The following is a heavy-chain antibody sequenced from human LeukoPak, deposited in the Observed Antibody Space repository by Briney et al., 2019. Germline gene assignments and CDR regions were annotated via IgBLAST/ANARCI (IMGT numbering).Heavy chain of an antibody. Sequence: GRSLRLSCTASGFTFGDYAMSWVRQAPGKGLEWVGFVRTKAYGGTTEYAASVKGSFTISRDDSKSIAYLQVNSLKTEDTAVYYCTRGDCSSTTCYAHYWGQGTLVTVSS. V-gene: IGHV3-49*04. CDR2: VRTKAYGGTT. J-gene: IGHJ4*02. D-gene: IGHD2-2*01. CDR3: TRGDCSSTTCYAHY. CDR1: GFTFGDYA.